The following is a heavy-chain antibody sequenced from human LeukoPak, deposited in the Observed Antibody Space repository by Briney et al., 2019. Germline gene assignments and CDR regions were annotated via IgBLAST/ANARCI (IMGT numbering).Heavy chain of an antibody. CDR1: GCSFTNYW. CDR2: IYPGDSDT. Sequence: GESLKISCKGLGCSFTNYWIGWVRQMPGKGLEWMGIIYPGDSDTRYSPSFQGQVTISADKSISTAYLQWSSLKASDTAMYYCARGQLERRGRNWFDPWGQGTLVTVSS. V-gene: IGHV5-51*01. D-gene: IGHD1-1*01. CDR3: ARGQLERRGRNWFDP. J-gene: IGHJ5*02.